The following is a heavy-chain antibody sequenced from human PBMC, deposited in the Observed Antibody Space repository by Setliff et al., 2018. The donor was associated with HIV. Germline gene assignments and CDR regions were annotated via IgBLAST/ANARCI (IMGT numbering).Heavy chain of an antibody. CDR3: ATDRPTYYDYVWGSPNGRKAFDI. J-gene: IGHJ3*02. CDR2: FDPEDGET. D-gene: IGHD3-16*01. V-gene: IGHV1-24*01. CDR1: GYTLTELS. Sequence: RASVKVSCKVSGYTLTELSMHWVRQAPGKGPEWMGSFDPEDGETTYAQKFQGRVTMTEDTSTDTAYMELSSLRSEDTAVYYCATDRPTYYDYVWGSPNGRKAFDIWGQGTMVTVSS.